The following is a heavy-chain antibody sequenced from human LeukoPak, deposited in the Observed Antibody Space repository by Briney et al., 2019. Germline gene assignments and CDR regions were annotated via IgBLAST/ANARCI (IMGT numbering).Heavy chain of an antibody. CDR3: ARGRSTGYPSNFEY. CDR2: MNPNSGST. CDR1: GYTFTSYD. V-gene: IGHV1-8*03. J-gene: IGHJ4*02. D-gene: IGHD5-12*01. Sequence: AAVKVSFKASGYTFTSYDINWVRQATGQGLEWMGWMNPNSGSTGYEQKFPGRVTITRNTSISTAYMELSGLRSEDTAVYYCARGRSTGYPSNFEYWGQGNRATVSS.